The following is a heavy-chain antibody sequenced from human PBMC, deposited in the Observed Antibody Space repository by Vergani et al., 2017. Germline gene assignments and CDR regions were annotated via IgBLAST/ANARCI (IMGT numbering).Heavy chain of an antibody. D-gene: IGHD2-21*01. CDR1: GFTFSSYA. J-gene: IGHJ6*02. CDR3: AKDQRGVIGCMDV. Sequence: EVQLLESGGGLVQPGGSLRLSCAASGFTFSSYAMSWVRQAPGKGLEWVSAISVSGGSTYYADSMKGRFTISRDNSKNTLYLQMNSLRAEDTAVYYCAKDQRGVIGCMDVWGQGTTVTVSS. V-gene: IGHV3-23*01. CDR2: ISVSGGST.